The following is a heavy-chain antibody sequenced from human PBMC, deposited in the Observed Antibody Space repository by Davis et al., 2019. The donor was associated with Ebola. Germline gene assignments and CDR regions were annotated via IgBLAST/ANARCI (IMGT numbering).Heavy chain of an antibody. V-gene: IGHV4-59*04. CDR2: IYYSGST. CDR1: GGSISSYY. CDR3: ASRYDRDY. Sequence: PSETLSLTCTVSGGSISSYYWSWIRQPPGKGLEWIGYIYYSGSTYYNPSLKSRVTISVDTSKNQFSLKLSSVTAADTAVYYCASRYDRDYWGQGTLVTVSS. J-gene: IGHJ4*02. D-gene: IGHD3-16*01.